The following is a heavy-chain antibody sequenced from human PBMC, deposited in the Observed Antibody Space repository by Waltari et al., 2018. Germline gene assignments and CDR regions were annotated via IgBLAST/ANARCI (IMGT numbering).Heavy chain of an antibody. V-gene: IGHV4-39*01. CDR2: IYYSGST. Sequence: QLQLQESGPGLVKPSETLSLTCTVSGGSISSSSYSWGWIRQPPGKGLEWIGSIYYSGSTYYNPSPKSRVTISVDTSKNQFSLKLSSVTAADTAVYYCAEITMVRGVTYWGQGTLVTGSP. D-gene: IGHD3-10*01. CDR1: GGSISSSSYS. CDR3: AEITMVRGVTY. J-gene: IGHJ4*02.